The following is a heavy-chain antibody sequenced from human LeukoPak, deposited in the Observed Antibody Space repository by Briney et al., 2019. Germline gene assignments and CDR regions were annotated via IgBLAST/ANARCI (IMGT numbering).Heavy chain of an antibody. J-gene: IGHJ4*02. CDR1: GFTFSSYA. CDR3: ARESRYGDYVNFDY. V-gene: IGHV3-23*01. CDR2: ISGSGGGT. Sequence: GGSLRLSCAASGFTFSSYAMSWVRQAPGKGLEWVSAISGSGGGTYYADSVKGRFTISRDNSKNTLYLQMNSLRAEDTAVYYCARESRYGDYVNFDYWGQGTLVTVSS. D-gene: IGHD4-17*01.